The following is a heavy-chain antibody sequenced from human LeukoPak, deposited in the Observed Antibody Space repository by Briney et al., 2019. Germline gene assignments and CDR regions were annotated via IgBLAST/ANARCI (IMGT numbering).Heavy chain of an antibody. D-gene: IGHD6-13*01. CDR3: AKDDSAAAGTRVGGDGTDY. J-gene: IGHJ4*02. Sequence: GGSLRLSCAASGFTVSSNYMSWVRQAPGKGLEWVSVIYSGGSTYYADSVKGRFTISRDNSKNTLYLQMNSLRAEDTAVYYCAKDDSAAAGTRVGGDGTDYWGQGTLVTVSS. CDR2: IYSGGST. V-gene: IGHV3-53*01. CDR1: GFTVSSNY.